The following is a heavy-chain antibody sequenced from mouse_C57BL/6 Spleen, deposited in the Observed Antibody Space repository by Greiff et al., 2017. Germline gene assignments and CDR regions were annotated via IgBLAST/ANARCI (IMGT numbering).Heavy chain of an antibody. CDR3: ARGGSFYAMDY. J-gene: IGHJ4*01. CDR1: GYTFTSYW. CDR2: IYPSDSET. Sequence: QVQLQQPGAELVRPGSSVKLSCKASGYTFTSYWMDWVKQRPGQGLEWIGNIYPSDSETHYNQKFKDKATLTVDKSSSTAYMQLSSLTSEDSAVYYCARGGSFYAMDYWGQGTSVTVSS. V-gene: IGHV1-61*01.